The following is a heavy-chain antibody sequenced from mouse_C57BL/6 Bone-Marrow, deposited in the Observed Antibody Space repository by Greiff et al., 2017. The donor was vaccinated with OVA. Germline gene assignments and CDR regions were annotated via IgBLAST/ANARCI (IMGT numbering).Heavy chain of an antibody. J-gene: IGHJ1*03. CDR2: IYPGGGYT. Sequence: QVQLQQSGAELVRPGTSVKMSCKASGYTFTNYWLGWAKQRPGHGLAWIGDIYPGGGYTNYNEKFKGKATLTADKSSSTAYMQVSSLTSEDSAIYYCARRLINWYFDVWGTGTTVTVSS. CDR1: GYTFTNYW. V-gene: IGHV1-63*01. CDR3: ARRLINWYFDV.